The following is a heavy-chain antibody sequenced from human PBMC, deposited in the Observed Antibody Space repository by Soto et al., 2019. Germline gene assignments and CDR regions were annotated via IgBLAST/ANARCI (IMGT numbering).Heavy chain of an antibody. V-gene: IGHV5-51*01. CDR3: ARGNRDDFWSGYQYYYYYYGMDV. CDR2: IYPGDSDT. CDR1: GYSFTSYW. J-gene: IGHJ6*02. D-gene: IGHD3-3*01. Sequence: GESLKISCKGSGYSFTSYWIGWVRQMPGKGLEWMGIIYPGDSDTRYSPSFQGQVTISADKSISTAYLQWSSLKASDTAMYYCARGNRDDFWSGYQYYYYYYGMDVWGQGTTVTVSS.